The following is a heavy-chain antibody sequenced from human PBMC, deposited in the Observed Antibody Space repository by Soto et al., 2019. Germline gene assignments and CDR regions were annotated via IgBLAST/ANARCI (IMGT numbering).Heavy chain of an antibody. Sequence: KTSETLSLTCTVSDSSISSDYYWGWIRQPPGKGLEWIGNIYRSGSTYYSPSLKSRVTISVDTSKNQFSLKVTSVTAADTAMYYGARVSRSGNYFMDYWGQEPWSPSPQ. J-gene: IGHJ4*01. CDR2: IYRSGST. CDR3: ARVSRSGNYFMDY. D-gene: IGHD1-26*01. CDR1: DSSISSDYY. V-gene: IGHV4-38-2*02.